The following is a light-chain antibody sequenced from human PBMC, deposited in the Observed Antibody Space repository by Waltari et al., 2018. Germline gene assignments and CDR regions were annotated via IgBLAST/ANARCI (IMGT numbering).Light chain of an antibody. CDR3: GTWDSSLSDVV. V-gene: IGLV1-51*01. J-gene: IGLJ3*02. Sequence: QSVLTQPPSVSAAPGQKVPISCPGSNTNIGNKDVSWYQQVPGTAPKLLIYDNDKRPSGIPDRFSGFKSGTSATLGITGLQTGDEAEYYCGTWDSSLSDVVFGGGTKLTVL. CDR2: DND. CDR1: NTNIGNKD.